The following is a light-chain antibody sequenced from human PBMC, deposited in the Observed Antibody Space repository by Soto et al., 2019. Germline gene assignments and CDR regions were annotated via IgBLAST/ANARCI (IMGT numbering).Light chain of an antibody. CDR2: AAS. Sequence: EIVMTQSPATLSASPGERATLSCRASQSIGSNVAWYQQKPGQAPRLLMHAASTRATDFPARFSGSGSGTEFTLTISSLQSEDFALYYCQQYYSWPTFGPGTKVDIK. CDR3: QQYYSWPT. V-gene: IGKV3-15*01. CDR1: QSIGSN. J-gene: IGKJ3*01.